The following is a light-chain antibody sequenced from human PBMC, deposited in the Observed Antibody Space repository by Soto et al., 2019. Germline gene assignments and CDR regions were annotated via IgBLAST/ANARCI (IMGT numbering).Light chain of an antibody. CDR3: QQYGSSLVA. V-gene: IGKV3-20*01. CDR1: QSVSSSY. Sequence: EIVLTQSPGTLSLSPGERATLSCRASQSVSSSYLAWYQQKPGQAPRLLIYGASSRATGIPDRFSGSGSGTDFTLTISRLEPEDFAVYYCQQYGSSLVAFGQGTKVES. J-gene: IGKJ1*01. CDR2: GAS.